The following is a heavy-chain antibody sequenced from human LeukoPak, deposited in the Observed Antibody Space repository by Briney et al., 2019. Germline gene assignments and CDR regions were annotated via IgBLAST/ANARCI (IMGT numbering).Heavy chain of an antibody. V-gene: IGHV3-21*01. Sequence: GGSLRLSCAASGFAFSSYSMAWVRQAPGKGLEWVSSISSDSFHIYYADSVRGRFTIFRDNAKNSLYLQMNSLRAEDTAVYSCAGDLSSGAGYWGQGTLVTVSS. D-gene: IGHD6-19*01. CDR3: AGDLSSGAGY. CDR2: ISSDSFHI. J-gene: IGHJ4*02. CDR1: GFAFSSYS.